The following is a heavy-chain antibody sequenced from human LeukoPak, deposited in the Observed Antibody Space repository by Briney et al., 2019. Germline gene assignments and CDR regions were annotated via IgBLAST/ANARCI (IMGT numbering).Heavy chain of an antibody. CDR1: GGSISSYY. Sequence: SETLSLTCTVTGGSISSYYWSWIRQPPWKKLEWIGYIYSTGSTHYNAALKSRVTISVDTSKSQFSLQLNCVTAADTAVYFCARETHGDLIDYWGQGTLVTVSS. J-gene: IGHJ4*02. CDR2: IYSTGST. CDR3: ARETHGDLIDY. V-gene: IGHV4-59*01. D-gene: IGHD4-17*01.